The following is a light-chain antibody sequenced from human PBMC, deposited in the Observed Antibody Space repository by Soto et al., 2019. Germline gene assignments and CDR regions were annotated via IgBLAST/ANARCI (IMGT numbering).Light chain of an antibody. Sequence: DIQMTQSPSTLSASVGDRVIITCRASQSISNWLAWYHQKPGKAPNLLIYKASSLESGVPSRFSGSGSGTEFTLTISSLQPDDFATYYCQQYNSYPWTFGQGTKVDIK. J-gene: IGKJ1*01. V-gene: IGKV1-5*03. CDR3: QQYNSYPWT. CDR1: QSISNW. CDR2: KAS.